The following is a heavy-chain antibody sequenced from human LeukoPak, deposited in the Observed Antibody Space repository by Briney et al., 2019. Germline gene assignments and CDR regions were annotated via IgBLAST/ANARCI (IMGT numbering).Heavy chain of an antibody. CDR3: ARGGYYYDSSGYFAFDY. Sequence: SVKVSCKASGYTFTGYYMHWVRQAPGQGLEWMGGIIPIFGTANYAQKFQGRVTITADESTSTAYMELSSLRSEDTAVYYCARGGYYYDSSGYFAFDYWGQGTLVTVSS. CDR1: GYTFTGYY. D-gene: IGHD3-22*01. CDR2: IIPIFGTA. J-gene: IGHJ4*02. V-gene: IGHV1-69*13.